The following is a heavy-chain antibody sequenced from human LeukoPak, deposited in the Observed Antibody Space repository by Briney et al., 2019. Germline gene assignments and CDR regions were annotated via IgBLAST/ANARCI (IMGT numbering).Heavy chain of an antibody. CDR3: ARVPYYYDSSGYKSPLYYYYGMDV. J-gene: IGHJ6*02. D-gene: IGHD3-22*01. CDR1: GYSCSCYG. V-gene: IGHV1-18*01. Sequence: ASVKVSCKASGYSCSCYGICWVRQAPGQGLEWMGWIRAYNGKTNYAQKLQGRVTMTTDTSTSTAYMELRSLRSDDTAVYYCARVPYYYDSSGYKSPLYYYYGMDVWGQGTTVTVSS. CDR2: IRAYNGKT.